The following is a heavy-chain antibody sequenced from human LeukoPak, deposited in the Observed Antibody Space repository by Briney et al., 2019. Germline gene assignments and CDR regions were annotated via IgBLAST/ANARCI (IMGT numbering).Heavy chain of an antibody. Sequence: SETLSLTCAVYGGSFSGYYWSWIRQPPGKGLEWIGEINHSGSTNYNPSLKSRVTISVDTSKNQFSLKLSSVTAADTAVYYCARSRVVPASRAWFDPWGQGTLVTVSS. D-gene: IGHD2-2*01. V-gene: IGHV4-34*01. CDR3: ARSRVVPASRAWFDP. J-gene: IGHJ5*02. CDR2: INHSGST. CDR1: GGSFSGYY.